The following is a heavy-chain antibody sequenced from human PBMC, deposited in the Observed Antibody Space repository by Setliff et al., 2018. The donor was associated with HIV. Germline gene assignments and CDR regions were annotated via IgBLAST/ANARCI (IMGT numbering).Heavy chain of an antibody. V-gene: IGHV1-8*02. CDR1: GYTFTSYY. J-gene: IGHJ4*02. CDR3: ARGFASGSGSYYYDF. CDR2: VNPYSGNS. Sequence: SVKVSCKASGYTFTSYYMNWVRQAPGQGLEWMGWVNPYSGNSGYAQRFHGRLTMTRDTSRGTAHMELRSLRSDDTAVYYCARGFASGSGSYYYDFWGQGTLVTVSS. D-gene: IGHD2-15*01.